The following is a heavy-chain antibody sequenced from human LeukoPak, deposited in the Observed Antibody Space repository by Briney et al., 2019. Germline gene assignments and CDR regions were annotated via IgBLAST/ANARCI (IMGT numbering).Heavy chain of an antibody. D-gene: IGHD5-24*01. Sequence: GGSLRLSCAASGFRFSDYAMTWVRQAPGKGLEWVSGLFGSGGGISYADSVKGRFTIYRDNSKNTLYLQMNSLTADDTAVYYCAKDLRPDGYWDIDSWGQGTLVIVSS. CDR2: LFGSGGGI. V-gene: IGHV3-23*01. CDR1: GFRFSDYA. J-gene: IGHJ4*02. CDR3: AKDLRPDGYWDIDS.